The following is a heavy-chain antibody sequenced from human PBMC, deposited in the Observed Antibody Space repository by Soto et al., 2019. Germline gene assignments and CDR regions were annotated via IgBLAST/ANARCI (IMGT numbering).Heavy chain of an antibody. V-gene: IGHV3-21*02. CDR1: GFTFSSYS. J-gene: IGHJ4*02. D-gene: IGHD2-2*01. CDR3: ARGGAVVVPPAHEF. CDR2: ISTSGSYK. Sequence: EVQLVESGGGLVKPGGSLRLSCVASGFTFSSYSMNWVRQAPGKGLEWVSCISTSGSYKYYADSLRGRFTVSRDNAKNSLFLQMNSLRAADTAVYYCARGGAVVVPPAHEFWGQGTRVTVSS.